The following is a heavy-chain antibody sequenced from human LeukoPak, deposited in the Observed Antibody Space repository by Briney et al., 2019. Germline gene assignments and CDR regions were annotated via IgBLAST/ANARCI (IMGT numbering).Heavy chain of an antibody. V-gene: IGHV1-18*01. CDR3: ARESYGSGSHYEET. CDR2: ISAYNGNT. CDR1: GYTFTSYG. Sequence: ASVKVSCKASGYTFTSYGISWVRQAPGQGLEWMGWISAYNGNTNYAQKLQGRVTMTTDTSTSTAYMELRSLRSDDTAVYYCARESYGSGSHYEETWGQGTLVTVSS. J-gene: IGHJ5*02. D-gene: IGHD3-10*01.